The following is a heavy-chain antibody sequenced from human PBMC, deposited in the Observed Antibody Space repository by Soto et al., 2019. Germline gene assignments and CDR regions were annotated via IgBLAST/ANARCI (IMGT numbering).Heavy chain of an antibody. CDR2: INWNGGST. CDR1: GFTFDDYG. D-gene: IGHD3-10*01. CDR3: ARTYGSGSYYGWFDP. V-gene: IGHV3-20*04. Sequence: GGSLRLSCAASGFTFDDYGMSWVRQAPGKGLEWVSGINWNGGSTGYADSVKGRFTISRDNAKNSLYLQMNSLRAEDTALYYCARTYGSGSYYGWFDPWGQGTLVTVSS. J-gene: IGHJ5*02.